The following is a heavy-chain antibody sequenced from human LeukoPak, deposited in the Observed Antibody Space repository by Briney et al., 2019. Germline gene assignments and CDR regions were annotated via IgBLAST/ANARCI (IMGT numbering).Heavy chain of an antibody. Sequence: ASVNVSCKVSGYTLTELSMHWVRQAPGKGLEWMGGFDPEDGETIYAQKFQGRVTMTEDTSTDTAYMELSSLRSEDTAVYYCATTSMVRGVLPGYFDYWGQGTLVTVSS. D-gene: IGHD3-10*01. V-gene: IGHV1-24*01. CDR3: ATTSMVRGVLPGYFDY. CDR1: GYTLTELS. J-gene: IGHJ4*02. CDR2: FDPEDGET.